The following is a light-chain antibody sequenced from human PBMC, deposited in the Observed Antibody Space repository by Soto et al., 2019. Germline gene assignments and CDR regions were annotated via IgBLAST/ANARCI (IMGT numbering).Light chain of an antibody. J-gene: IGLJ2*01. V-gene: IGLV2-8*01. Sequence: QSALTQPPYASGTPGQSVTISCTGSSRDVGAYEHVAWYEQNPGKAPKLIIYEVNKRPSGVPDRFSGSKSGNTASLTVSGLQAEDEDDYYCSSYAGSNTLVFGGGTKLTVL. CDR3: SSYAGSNTLV. CDR1: SRDVGAYEH. CDR2: EVN.